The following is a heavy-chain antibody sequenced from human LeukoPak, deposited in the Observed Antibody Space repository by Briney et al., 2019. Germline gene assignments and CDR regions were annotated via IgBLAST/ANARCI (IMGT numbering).Heavy chain of an antibody. Sequence: PSETLSLTCTVSGGSISSGGYYWSWIRQPPGKGLEWIGYIYHSGSTYYNPSLKSRVTISVDRSKNHFSLKLSSVTAADTAVYYCARNRDGYNSFDYWGQGTLVTVSS. CDR1: GGSISSGGYY. J-gene: IGHJ4*02. D-gene: IGHD5-24*01. CDR2: IYHSGST. CDR3: ARNRDGYNSFDY. V-gene: IGHV4-30-2*01.